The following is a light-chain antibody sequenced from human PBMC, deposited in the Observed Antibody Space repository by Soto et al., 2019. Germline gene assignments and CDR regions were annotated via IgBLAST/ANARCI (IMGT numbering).Light chain of an antibody. J-gene: IGLJ2*01. Sequence: QSALTQPASVSGSPGQSITISCTGTSGDIGGYNYVSWYQQHPGKAPKLLISEVTNRPSGVSNRFSGSKSGNTASLTISGPQSEDEADYYCSSYTTASTPVVFGGGTKVTVL. CDR3: SSYTTASTPVV. CDR2: EVT. V-gene: IGLV2-14*01. CDR1: SGDIGGYNY.